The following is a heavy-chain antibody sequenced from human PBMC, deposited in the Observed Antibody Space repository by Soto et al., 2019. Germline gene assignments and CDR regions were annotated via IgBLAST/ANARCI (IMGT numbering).Heavy chain of an antibody. V-gene: IGHV4-39*01. CDR2: IYYSGST. CDR1: GGSISSSSYY. J-gene: IGHJ4*02. CDR3: ARHSPGRTPANY. Sequence: QLQLQESGPGLLKPSETLSLTCTVSGGSISSSSYYWGWIRQPPGKGLEWIGSIYYSGSTYYNPSLKSRVTISVDTSKNQFSLKLSSVTAADTAVYYCARHSPGRTPANYWGQGTLVTVSS. D-gene: IGHD6-25*01.